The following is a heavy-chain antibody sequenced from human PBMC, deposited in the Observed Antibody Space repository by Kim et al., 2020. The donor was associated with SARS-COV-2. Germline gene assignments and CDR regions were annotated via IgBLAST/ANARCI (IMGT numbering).Heavy chain of an antibody. Sequence: ASVKVSCKVSGNTLIELSMHWVRQAPGKGLEWMGGFDPEVGETIYAQKFQGRVTMTKDTSTDTAYMELRSLRSEDTAVYYCATLGYYYASSDYSPPDFWGQGALVTVSS. CDR1: GNTLIELS. D-gene: IGHD3-22*01. CDR2: FDPEVGET. J-gene: IGHJ4*02. V-gene: IGHV1-24*01. CDR3: ATLGYYYASSDYSPPDF.